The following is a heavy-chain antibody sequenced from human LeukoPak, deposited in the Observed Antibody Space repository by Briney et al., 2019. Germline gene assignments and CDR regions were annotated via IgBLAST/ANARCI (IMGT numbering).Heavy chain of an antibody. J-gene: IGHJ4*02. Sequence: GGSLRLSCAASGFTFSSYNMNWVRQAPGKGLEWVSSISSSSSYIYYADSVKGRFTISRDNAKNSLYLQMNSLRAEDTAVYYCARGDRGSGTYFDYWGQGTLVTVSS. CDR1: GFTFSSYN. V-gene: IGHV3-21*01. CDR2: ISSSSSYI. CDR3: ARGDRGSGTYFDY. D-gene: IGHD1-26*01.